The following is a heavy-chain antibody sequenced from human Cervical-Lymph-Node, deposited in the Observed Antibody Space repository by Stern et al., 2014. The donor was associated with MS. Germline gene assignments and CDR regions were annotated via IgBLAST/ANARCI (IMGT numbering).Heavy chain of an antibody. CDR3: TRAFYGSQFGY. Sequence: QMQLVQSGAEVKKPGASVKVACEASGYTFSSFAIHWVRQVPGQRLEWLGWIIAGSGDTKYSQKFQDRVTITRDTSANTAYMEMSSLRSEDTAVYYCTRAFYGSQFGYWGQGTLVTVSS. D-gene: IGHD6-19*01. CDR2: IIAGSGDT. V-gene: IGHV1-3*01. CDR1: GYTFSSFA. J-gene: IGHJ4*02.